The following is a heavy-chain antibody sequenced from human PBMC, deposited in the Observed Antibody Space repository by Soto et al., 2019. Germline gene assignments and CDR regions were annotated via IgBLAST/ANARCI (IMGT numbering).Heavy chain of an antibody. Sequence: QVQLVESGGGVVQPGRSLRLSCAASGFTFSSYGMHWVRQAPGKGLEWVALMSYDGSNKYYADSVKCRFTISRDNSKNTLYLKMNRLRAEDTAVYYGAKERPYSSSWYEGGDFDYWGQGTLVTVSS. CDR1: GFTFSSYG. V-gene: IGHV3-30*18. CDR3: AKERPYSSSWYEGGDFDY. CDR2: MSYDGSNK. D-gene: IGHD6-13*01. J-gene: IGHJ4*02.